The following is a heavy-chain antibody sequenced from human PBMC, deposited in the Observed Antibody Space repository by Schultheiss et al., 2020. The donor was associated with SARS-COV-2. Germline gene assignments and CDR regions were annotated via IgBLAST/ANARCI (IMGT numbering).Heavy chain of an antibody. Sequence: SETLSLTCAVYGGSFSGYYWSWIRQPPGKGLEWIGYIYYSGSTYYNPSLKSRVTISVDTSKNQFSLKLSSVTAADTAVYYCARGTVLMVYATLGAFDIWGQGTMVTVSS. J-gene: IGHJ3*02. CDR2: IYYSGST. V-gene: IGHV4-59*08. CDR3: ARGTVLMVYATLGAFDI. D-gene: IGHD2-8*01. CDR1: GGSFSGYY.